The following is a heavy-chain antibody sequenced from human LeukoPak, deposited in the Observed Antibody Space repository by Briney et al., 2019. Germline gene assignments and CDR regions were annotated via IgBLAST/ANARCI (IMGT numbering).Heavy chain of an antibody. CDR2: VSGSGYNT. D-gene: IGHD6-19*01. V-gene: IGHV3-23*01. Sequence: GSLRLSCAASGFTFSSYGLSWVRQAPGKGLEWLSTVSGSGYNTYYADSVKGRLTISRDTSKNTLYLQMNSLRAEDTAVYYCAKDGAMYSSGWYEGGYFDCWGQGTLVTVST. CDR1: GFTFSSYG. J-gene: IGHJ4*02. CDR3: AKDGAMYSSGWYEGGYFDC.